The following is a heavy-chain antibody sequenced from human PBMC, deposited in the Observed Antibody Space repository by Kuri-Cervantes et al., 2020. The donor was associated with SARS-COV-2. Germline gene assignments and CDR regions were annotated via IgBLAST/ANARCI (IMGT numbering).Heavy chain of an antibody. CDR3: AISLTTVARVDN. Sequence: ESLKISCTVSGGSISSSSFYCGWIRQPPGKGLEWIASIYHTGNSYYNPSLKSRVAISGGTSRNQFSLRLSSVTAADTAVYYCAISLTTVARVDNWGQGTLVTVSS. CDR1: GGSISSSSFY. D-gene: IGHD4-11*01. V-gene: IGHV4-39*01. CDR2: IYHTGNS. J-gene: IGHJ4*02.